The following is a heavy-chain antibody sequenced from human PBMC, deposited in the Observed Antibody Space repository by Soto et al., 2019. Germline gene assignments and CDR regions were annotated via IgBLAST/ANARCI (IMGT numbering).Heavy chain of an antibody. CDR1: GGSISSYY. J-gene: IGHJ4*02. D-gene: IGHD6-6*01. V-gene: IGHV4-59*01. Sequence: KLRETLSLTCTVSGGSISSYYWSWIRQPPGKGLEWLGCIYYSGSTNYNPSLKSRVTISEDTSKNQFSLKLSSVTAADTAVYYCAGGGIAARPRWFVYWGQGTLVTVS. CDR2: IYYSGST. CDR3: AGGGIAARPRWFVY.